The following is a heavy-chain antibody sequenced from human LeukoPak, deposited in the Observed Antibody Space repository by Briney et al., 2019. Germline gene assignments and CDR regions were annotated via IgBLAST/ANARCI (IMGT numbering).Heavy chain of an antibody. D-gene: IGHD3-22*01. CDR1: GFTFSNYW. J-gene: IGHJ2*01. CDR3: ARDQGSMIVVRTTSWYFDL. Sequence: PGGSLRLSCAASGFTFSNYWMSWVRQAPGQGLEWVANINEDGSEIYSVDSVKGRFTISRDNAKNSLYLQINSLRAEDTAVYYCARDQGSMIVVRTTSWYFDLWGRGTLVTVSS. V-gene: IGHV3-7*01. CDR2: INEDGSEI.